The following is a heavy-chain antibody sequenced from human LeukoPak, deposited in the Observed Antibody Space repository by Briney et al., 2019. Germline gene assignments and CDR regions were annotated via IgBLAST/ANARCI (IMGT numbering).Heavy chain of an antibody. J-gene: IGHJ4*02. Sequence: SETLSLTCTVSGGSISGYYWSWIRQPPGKGLEWIGYIYYSGSTNYNPSLKSRVTTSVDTSKNQFSLKLSPVTAADTAVYYCARRGSSWLYYFDYWGQGTLVTVSS. V-gene: IGHV4-59*08. CDR3: ARRGSSWLYYFDY. CDR1: GGSISGYY. CDR2: IYYSGST. D-gene: IGHD6-13*01.